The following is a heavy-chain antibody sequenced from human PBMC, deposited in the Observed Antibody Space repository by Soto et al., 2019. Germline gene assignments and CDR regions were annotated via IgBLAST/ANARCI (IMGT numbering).Heavy chain of an antibody. Sequence: RLSCAASGFTFSSYGMHWVRQAPGKGLEWVAVISYDGSNKYYADSVKGRFTISRDNSKNTLYLQMNSLRAEDTAVYYCAKERLYCSGGSCYHIPPLDIWGQGTMVTVSS. D-gene: IGHD2-15*01. J-gene: IGHJ3*02. CDR1: GFTFSSYG. V-gene: IGHV3-30*18. CDR3: AKERLYCSGGSCYHIPPLDI. CDR2: ISYDGSNK.